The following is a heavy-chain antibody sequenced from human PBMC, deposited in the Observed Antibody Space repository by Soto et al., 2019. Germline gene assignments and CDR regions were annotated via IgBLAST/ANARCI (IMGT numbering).Heavy chain of an antibody. CDR3: ARVSYGDGDDAFAI. CDR2: MNPNSGNT. Sequence: ASVKVSCKASGYTFTSYDINWVRQATGQGLEWMGWMNPNSGNTGYAQKFQGRVTMTRNTSISTAYMELSSLRSEDTAVYYCARVSYGDGDDAFAIWGQGTMVTVSS. J-gene: IGHJ3*02. D-gene: IGHD4-17*01. CDR1: GYTFTSYD. V-gene: IGHV1-8*01.